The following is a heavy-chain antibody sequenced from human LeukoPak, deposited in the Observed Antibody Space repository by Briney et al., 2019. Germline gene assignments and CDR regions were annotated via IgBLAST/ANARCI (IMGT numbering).Heavy chain of an antibody. CDR1: GFTFSSYW. Sequence: GGTLRLSCAASGFTFSSYWMHGFRQAPGKGLLWFSRINSDGSSTSYADSVKGRLTISRDNAKNSLYLQMNSLRAEDTAMYYCAREATGYYYDSSSYHDFWGQGTLVTVSS. CDR3: AREATGYYYDSSSYHDF. J-gene: IGHJ4*02. V-gene: IGHV3-74*01. D-gene: IGHD3-22*01. CDR2: INSDGSST.